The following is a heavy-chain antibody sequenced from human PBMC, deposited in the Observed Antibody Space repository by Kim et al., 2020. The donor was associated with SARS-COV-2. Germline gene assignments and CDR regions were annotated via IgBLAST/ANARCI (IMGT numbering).Heavy chain of an antibody. D-gene: IGHD1-26*01. Sequence: YADFVQGRFTISRDNSESTMYLKMTSLGAEDTAVYYCAKDGPTGASSDYWGQGTLVTVSS. CDR3: AKDGPTGASSDY. V-gene: IGHV3-23*01. J-gene: IGHJ4*02.